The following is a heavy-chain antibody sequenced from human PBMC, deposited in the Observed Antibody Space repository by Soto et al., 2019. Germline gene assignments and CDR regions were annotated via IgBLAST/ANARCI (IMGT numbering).Heavy chain of an antibody. Sequence: QVELQESGPGLVKPSQTLSLTCTVSGGSINSGDYYWSWIRQPPGKGLEWIGYIYYGGSTRYNASIMSRITISVDTSKNQFSLSLSSVTAADTAVYYCARVLPGGPQEYYFDSWGRGTLVTVSS. V-gene: IGHV4-30-4*01. CDR3: ARVLPGGPQEYYFDS. CDR2: IYYGGST. CDR1: GGSINSGDYY. D-gene: IGHD3-10*01. J-gene: IGHJ4*02.